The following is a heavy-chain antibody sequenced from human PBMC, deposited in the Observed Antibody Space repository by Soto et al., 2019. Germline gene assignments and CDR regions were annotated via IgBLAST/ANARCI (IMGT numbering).Heavy chain of an antibody. CDR1: GGSFSGYY. D-gene: IGHD6-6*01. CDR2: INHSGST. Sequence: TSETLSLTCAVYGGSFSGYYWSWIRQPPGKGLEWIGEINHSGSTNYNPSLKSRVTISVDTSKNQFSLKLSSVTAADTAVYYCARGVQLDEDPWGQGTLVTVSS. CDR3: ARGVQLDEDP. J-gene: IGHJ5*02. V-gene: IGHV4-34*01.